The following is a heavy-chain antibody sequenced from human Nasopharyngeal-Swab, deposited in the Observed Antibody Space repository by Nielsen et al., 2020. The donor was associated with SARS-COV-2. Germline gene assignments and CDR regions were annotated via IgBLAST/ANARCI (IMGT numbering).Heavy chain of an antibody. CDR1: GGSISSYY. CDR3: ARVVVGTGGYYYYMDV. D-gene: IGHD2-21*01. CDR2: IYYSGST. J-gene: IGHJ6*03. Sequence: AETLSLTCTVSGGSISSYYWSWIRQPPGKGLEWIGYIYYSGSTNYNPSLKSRVTISVDTSKNQFSLKLSSVTAADTAVYYCARVVVGTGGYYYYMDVWGKGTTVIVSS. V-gene: IGHV4-59*01.